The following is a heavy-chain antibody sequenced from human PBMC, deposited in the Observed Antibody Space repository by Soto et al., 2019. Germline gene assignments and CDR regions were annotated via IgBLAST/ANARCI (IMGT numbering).Heavy chain of an antibody. CDR2: ISSSSSTI. D-gene: IGHD3-3*01. CDR3: AGVFVYYDFWSGYFPSVYYYYYGMDV. CDR1: GFTFSSYS. Sequence: GSLRLSCAASGFTFSSYSMNWVRQAPGKGLEWVSYISSSSSTIYYADSVKGRFTISRDNAKNSLYLQMNSLRDEDTAVYYCAGVFVYYDFWSGYFPSVYYYYYGMDVWGQGTTVTVSS. J-gene: IGHJ6*02. V-gene: IGHV3-48*02.